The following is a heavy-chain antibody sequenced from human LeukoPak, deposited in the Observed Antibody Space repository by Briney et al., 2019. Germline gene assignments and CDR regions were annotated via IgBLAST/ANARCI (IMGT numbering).Heavy chain of an antibody. CDR1: GYTFTSYY. CDR3: ARVARGGNSAGGFDY. J-gene: IGHJ4*02. Sequence: ASVKVSCKASGYTFTSYYMHWVRQAPGQGLEWMGIINPSGGSTSYAQKFQGRVTMTRDMSTSTVYMELSSLRSEDTAVYYCARVARGGNSAGGFDYWGQGTLVTVSS. CDR2: INPSGGST. V-gene: IGHV1-46*01. D-gene: IGHD4-23*01.